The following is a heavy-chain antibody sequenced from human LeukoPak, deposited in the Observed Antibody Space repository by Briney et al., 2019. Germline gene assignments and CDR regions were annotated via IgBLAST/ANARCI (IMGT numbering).Heavy chain of an antibody. V-gene: IGHV4-59*02. D-gene: IGHD7-27*01. CDR1: GGSVSDYY. CDR3: ASRKLGNDY. J-gene: IGHJ4*02. Sequence: PSETLSLTCTVSGGSVSDYYWGWIRQFPGKALEWIGYIYYTETSYNPSLKSRVTISADTSRDQFSLKLSSVTAADTAVYYCASRKLGNDYWGQGILVTVTS. CDR2: IYYTET.